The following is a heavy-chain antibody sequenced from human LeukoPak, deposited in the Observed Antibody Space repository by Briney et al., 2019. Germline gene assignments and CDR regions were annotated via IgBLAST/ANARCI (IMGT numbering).Heavy chain of an antibody. J-gene: IGHJ6*02. D-gene: IGHD3-22*01. CDR3: ARDSDYDSSGYYLVPGGMDV. CDR1: GGSFSGYY. Sequence: PSETLSLTCAVYGGSFSGYYWSWIRQPPGKGLEWIGEINHSGSTNYNPSLKSRVTISVDTSKNQFSLKLSSVTAADTAVYYCARDSDYDSSGYYLVPGGMDVWGQGTTVTVSS. V-gene: IGHV4-34*01. CDR2: INHSGST.